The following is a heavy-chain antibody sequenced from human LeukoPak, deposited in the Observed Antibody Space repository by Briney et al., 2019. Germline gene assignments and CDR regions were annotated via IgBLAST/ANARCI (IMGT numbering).Heavy chain of an antibody. CDR1: GFTFGDYP. Sequence: GVLRLSCTASGFTFGDYPMSWVRQAPGKGDEWVGFIRSKTYGGTTEYAASVKGRFTISRDDSKSIAYLQMNSQKNEDTAVYYCTKSRDGYNGGSVDYWGQGTLVTVSS. J-gene: IGHJ4*02. V-gene: IGHV3-49*04. D-gene: IGHD5-24*01. CDR2: IRSKTYGGTT. CDR3: TKSRDGYNGGSVDY.